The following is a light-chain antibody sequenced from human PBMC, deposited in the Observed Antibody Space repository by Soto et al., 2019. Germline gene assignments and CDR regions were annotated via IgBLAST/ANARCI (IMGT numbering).Light chain of an antibody. Sequence: QPVLTQPPSAYGTPGQRVHISCSGSSSNIGSNYVYWYQQLPGTAPKLLIYRNNQRPSGVPDRFSGSKSGTSASLAISGLRSEDEADYYCAALDDSLSGFVVFGGGTKLTVL. V-gene: IGLV1-47*01. CDR1: SSNIGSNY. CDR3: AALDDSLSGFVV. J-gene: IGLJ2*01. CDR2: RNN.